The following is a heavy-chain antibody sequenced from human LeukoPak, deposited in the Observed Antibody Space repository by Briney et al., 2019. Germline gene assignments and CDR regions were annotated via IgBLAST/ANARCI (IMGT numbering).Heavy chain of an antibody. CDR3: IGEFRGYSSYHMDV. CDR1: GFAMGDYA. Sequence: TGGSLRLSCIASGFAMGDYAMSGVRQAPGKGLEWVGFIRSKPYGGTTEYAASVKGRFSISRDDSKSTAYLQMNSLKTEDTAVYYCIGEFRGYSSYHMDVWGKGTTVTVSS. J-gene: IGHJ6*03. V-gene: IGHV3-49*04. D-gene: IGHD5-18*01. CDR2: IRSKPYGGTT.